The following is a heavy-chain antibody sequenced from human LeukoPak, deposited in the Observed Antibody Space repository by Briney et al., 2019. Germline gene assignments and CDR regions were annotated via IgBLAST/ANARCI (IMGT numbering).Heavy chain of an antibody. CDR3: ARDRGSWSGGLDY. CDR2: IDSSSGYM. Sequence: GGSLRLSCAASGFNFGSYSMTWARQAPGKGLEWVSSIDSSSGYMFYADSVKGRFIISRDNAKNSLYLQMNSLRAEDTAVYYCARDRGSWSGGLDYWGQGTLVTVSS. CDR1: GFNFGSYS. J-gene: IGHJ4*02. V-gene: IGHV3-21*06. D-gene: IGHD3-10*01.